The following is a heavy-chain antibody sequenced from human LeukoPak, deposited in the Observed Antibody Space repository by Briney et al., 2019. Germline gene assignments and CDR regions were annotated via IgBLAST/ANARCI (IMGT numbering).Heavy chain of an antibody. CDR3: ARPNSYYYDSSGYDY. V-gene: IGHV4-34*01. D-gene: IGHD3-22*01. CDR2: INHSGST. CDR1: GGSFSGYY. Sequence: KTSETLSLTCAVYGGSFSGYYWSWIRQPPGKGLEWIGEINHSGSTNYNPSLKSRVTISVDTSKNQFSLKLSSVTAADTAVYYCARPNSYYYDSSGYDYWGQGTLVTVSS. J-gene: IGHJ4*02.